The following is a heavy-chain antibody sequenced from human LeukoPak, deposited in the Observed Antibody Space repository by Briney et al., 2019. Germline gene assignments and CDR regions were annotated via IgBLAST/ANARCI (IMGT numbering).Heavy chain of an antibody. D-gene: IGHD3-10*01. J-gene: IGHJ4*02. V-gene: IGHV3-23*01. Sequence: PGGSLRLSCAASGFTFTTYAMSWVRPAPGKGLEWVSAIGGSSDFTYYAEYVKGRFTISRDNSKKTLYLQMNSLRAEDTAVYHCAKADRGWGVITKDWGQGTLVTVSS. CDR1: GFTFTTYA. CDR3: AKADRGWGVITKD. CDR2: IGGSSDFT.